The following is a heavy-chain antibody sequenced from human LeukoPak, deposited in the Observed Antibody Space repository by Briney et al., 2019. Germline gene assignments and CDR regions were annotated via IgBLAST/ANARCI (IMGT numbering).Heavy chain of an antibody. CDR3: AKHHYSSSRDYFDY. Sequence: PGGSLRLSCAASGFTFSSSAMSWVRQVPGKGLEWVPGISASGGSTNYADSVKGRFIISRDNSRNTLFLQMNSLRAEDTAVYYCAKHHYSSSRDYFDYWGQGTLVTVSS. V-gene: IGHV3-23*01. D-gene: IGHD6-13*01. J-gene: IGHJ4*02. CDR1: GFTFSSSA. CDR2: ISASGGST.